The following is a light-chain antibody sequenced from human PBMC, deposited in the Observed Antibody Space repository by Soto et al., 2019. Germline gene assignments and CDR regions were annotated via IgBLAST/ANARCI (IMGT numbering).Light chain of an antibody. Sequence: EIVMTQSPGTLSVSPGERATLSCRASQSVSGDLAWYQQKPCQAPRLLIYGASTKATGVPARFSGSGSGTAFTLTISGLQSADFAVYYCHQYNDSLQTFGQGTKVEIK. V-gene: IGKV3-15*01. J-gene: IGKJ1*01. CDR3: HQYNDSLQT. CDR1: QSVSGD. CDR2: GAS.